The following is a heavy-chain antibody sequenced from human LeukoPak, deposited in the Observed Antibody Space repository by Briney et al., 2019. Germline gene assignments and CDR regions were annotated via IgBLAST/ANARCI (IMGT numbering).Heavy chain of an antibody. D-gene: IGHD4-23*01. Sequence: GGSLRLSCAASGFTFSSYSMNWVRQAPGKGLGWVSSISSSSSSYIYYADSVKGRFTISRDNAKNSLYLQMNSLRAEDTAVYYCARVRGGKPNWFDPWGQGTLVTVSS. J-gene: IGHJ5*02. CDR2: ISSSSSSYI. CDR1: GFTFSSYS. CDR3: ARVRGGKPNWFDP. V-gene: IGHV3-21*01.